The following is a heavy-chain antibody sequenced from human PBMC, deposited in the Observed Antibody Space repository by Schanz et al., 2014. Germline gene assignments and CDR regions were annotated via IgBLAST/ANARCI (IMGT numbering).Heavy chain of an antibody. Sequence: EVQLVESGGGLVQPGGSLRLSCAASEFTFNTYCMSWVRQAPGKGLEWVSYISSSSSYIYYADSMKGRFTISRDNAKNSLYLQMNSLRAEDTAVYYCARDYAGFDCWGQGTLVTVSS. V-gene: IGHV3-21*01. CDR3: ARDYAGFDC. CDR1: EFTFNTYC. J-gene: IGHJ4*02. CDR2: ISSSSSYI. D-gene: IGHD3-16*01.